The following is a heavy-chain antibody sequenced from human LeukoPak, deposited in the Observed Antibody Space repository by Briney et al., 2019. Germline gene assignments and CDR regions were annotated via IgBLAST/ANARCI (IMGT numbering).Heavy chain of an antibody. J-gene: IGHJ6*04. CDR1: GYTFTSYD. Sequence: GASVKVSCKASGYTFTSYDINWVRQATGQGLEWMGWMNPNSGNTGYAQKFQGRVTMTRNTSISTAYMELSSLRSEDTAVYYCALCLWSGYQKAMDVWGKGTTVTVSS. CDR2: MNPNSGNT. D-gene: IGHD3-3*01. CDR3: ALCLWSGYQKAMDV. V-gene: IGHV1-8*01.